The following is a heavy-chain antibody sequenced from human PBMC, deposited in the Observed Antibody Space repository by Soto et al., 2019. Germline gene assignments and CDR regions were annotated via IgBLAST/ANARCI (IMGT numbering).Heavy chain of an antibody. D-gene: IGHD3-22*01. CDR1: GYRFTSYW. CDR2: IFPSDSDP. Sequence: GESLKISCRTSGYRFTSYWIAWVRQMPGKGLEWMGIIFPSDSDPRYSPSFQGQVTIAADRSTSTVFLQWASLKASDTAVYFCARKDKSGYFNWFDPWGQGTLVTVS. J-gene: IGHJ5*02. CDR3: ARKDKSGYFNWFDP. V-gene: IGHV5-51*01.